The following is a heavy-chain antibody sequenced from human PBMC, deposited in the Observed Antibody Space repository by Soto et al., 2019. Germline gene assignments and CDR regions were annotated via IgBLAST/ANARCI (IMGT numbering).Heavy chain of an antibody. V-gene: IGHV1-46*01. CDR3: AREYSGYVVAGSKVREYYFDY. J-gene: IGHJ4*02. CDR1: GYTFTSYY. CDR2: INPSGGST. Sequence: ASVKVSCKASGYTFTSYYMHWVRQAPGQGLEWMGIINPSGGSTSYAQKFQGRVTMTRDTSASTVYMELSSLRSEDTAVYYCAREYSGYVVAGSKVREYYFDYWGQGSLVPVAS. D-gene: IGHD5-12*01.